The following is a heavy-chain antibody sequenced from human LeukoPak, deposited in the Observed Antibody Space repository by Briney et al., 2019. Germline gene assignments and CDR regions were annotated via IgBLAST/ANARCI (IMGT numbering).Heavy chain of an antibody. CDR1: GASMSDYY. J-gene: IGHJ6*02. Sequence: SETLSLTCTVSGASMSDYYWSWIRQPPGKGLEWIGYIYYSGTTNYNPSLKSRVTMSVDTSKNQFSLKLSSVTAADTAVYYCAREDPQTTVPEGMDVWGQGTTVTVSS. CDR2: IYYSGTT. D-gene: IGHD4-17*01. CDR3: AREDPQTTVPEGMDV. V-gene: IGHV4-59*01.